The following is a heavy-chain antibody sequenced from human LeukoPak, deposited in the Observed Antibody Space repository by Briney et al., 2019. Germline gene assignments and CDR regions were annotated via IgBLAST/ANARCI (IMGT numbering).Heavy chain of an antibody. CDR2: INSDGSST. Sequence: PGGSLRLSCAVSGFTVSSNYMSWVRQAPGKGLVWVSRINSDGSSTTYADSVKGRFTISRDNAKNTLYLQMNSLRAEDTGVYYCARIASHSSSWYDGGYWGQGTLVTVSS. D-gene: IGHD6-13*01. V-gene: IGHV3-74*01. J-gene: IGHJ4*02. CDR3: ARIASHSSSWYDGGY. CDR1: GFTVSSNY.